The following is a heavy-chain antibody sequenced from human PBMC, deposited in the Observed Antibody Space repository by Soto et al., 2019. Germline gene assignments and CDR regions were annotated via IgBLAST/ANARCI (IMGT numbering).Heavy chain of an antibody. J-gene: IGHJ4*02. CDR3: ARDGGTMVRGVFFDY. CDR1: GGYISSYY. Sequence: ASETLSLTCTVSGGYISSYYWSWIRQPPGKGLEWIGYIYYSGSTNYNPSLKSRVTISVDTSKNQFSLKLSSVTAADTAVYYCARDGGTMVRGVFFDYWGQGTLVTVSS. V-gene: IGHV4-59*01. D-gene: IGHD3-10*01. CDR2: IYYSGST.